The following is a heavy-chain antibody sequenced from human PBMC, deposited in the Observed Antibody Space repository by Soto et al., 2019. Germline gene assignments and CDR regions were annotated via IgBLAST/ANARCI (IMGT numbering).Heavy chain of an antibody. V-gene: IGHV3-30*18. Sequence: GGSLRLSCAASGFTFSSYGMHWVRQAPGKGLEWVAVISYDGSNKYYADSVKGRFTISRDNSKNTLYLQMNSLRAEDTAVYYCAKGPLDYDFWSGYFDYWGQGTLVTVSS. D-gene: IGHD3-3*01. J-gene: IGHJ4*02. CDR3: AKGPLDYDFWSGYFDY. CDR2: ISYDGSNK. CDR1: GFTFSSYG.